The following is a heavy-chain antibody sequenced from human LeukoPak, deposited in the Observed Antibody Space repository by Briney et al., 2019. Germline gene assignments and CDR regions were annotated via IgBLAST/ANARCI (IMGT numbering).Heavy chain of an antibody. CDR1: GYTLTELP. D-gene: IGHD2-2*01. Sequence: ASVKVSCKVSGYTLTELPMHWVRQAPGKGLEWMGGFDPEDGETIYAQKFQGRVTMTEDTSTDTAYMELSSLRSEDTAVYYCATHRPYCSSTSCPPYYYGMDVWGQGTTVTVSS. V-gene: IGHV1-24*01. J-gene: IGHJ6*02. CDR2: FDPEDGET. CDR3: ATHRPYCSSTSCPPYYYGMDV.